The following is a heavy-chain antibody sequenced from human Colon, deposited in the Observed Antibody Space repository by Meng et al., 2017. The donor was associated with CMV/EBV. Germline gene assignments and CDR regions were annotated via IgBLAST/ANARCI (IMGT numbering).Heavy chain of an antibody. D-gene: IGHD4-17*01. V-gene: IGHV3-7*03. CDR1: GFTFSNYW. J-gene: IGHJ4*02. Sequence: SCAASGFTFSNYWMSWVRQAPGKGLEWVANIKQDGSEKYYVDSVKGRFTISRDNAKNSLYLQMNNVIGDDTAIYYCAKGNLGNGDLDYWGQGTLVTVSS. CDR2: IKQDGSEK. CDR3: AKGNLGNGDLDY.